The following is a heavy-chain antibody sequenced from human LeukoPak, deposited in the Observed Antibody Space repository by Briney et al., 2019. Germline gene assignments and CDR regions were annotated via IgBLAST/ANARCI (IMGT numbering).Heavy chain of an antibody. V-gene: IGHV4-4*07. CDR3: ARGSSGRYSIDY. J-gene: IGHJ4*02. CDR1: GGSISNYY. D-gene: IGHD6-19*01. Sequence: SETLSLTCTVSGGSISNYYWRWIRQPAGKGLEWIGRIYSTGTTDSSPSLKSRVTMSVDTSKNQFSLNLRSVTAADTAVYYCARGSSGRYSIDYWGQGILVTVSS. CDR2: IYSTGTT.